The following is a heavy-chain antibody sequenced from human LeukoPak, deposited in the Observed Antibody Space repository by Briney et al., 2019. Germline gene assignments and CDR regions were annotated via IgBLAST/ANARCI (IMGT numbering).Heavy chain of an antibody. J-gene: IGHJ4*02. V-gene: IGHV3-9*01. Sequence: GGSLRLSCIGSGISFHDNAMNWVRQVPGKGLEWVSGISWNSDLGDYADSVKGRFTISRDNAKNSLYLQTNSLRAEDTAFYYCAKDLHGHSENYWGQGTLVTVSS. CDR3: AKDLHGHSENY. D-gene: IGHD2-15*01. CDR1: GISFHDNA. CDR2: ISWNSDLG.